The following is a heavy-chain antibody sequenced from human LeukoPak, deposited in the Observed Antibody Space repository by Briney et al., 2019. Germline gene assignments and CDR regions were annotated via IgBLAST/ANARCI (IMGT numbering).Heavy chain of an antibody. CDR1: GYTFTGYY. J-gene: IGHJ4*02. Sequence: ASVKVSCKASGYTFTGYYMHWLRQAPGQGLEWMGWIYPNNGGTNYAQRFQGRVTMTRDTSITTAYMELSRLTFDDTAVYYCAPTSNWYYFDYWGQGTLVTVSS. CDR2: IYPNNGGT. D-gene: IGHD6-13*01. CDR3: APTSNWYYFDY. V-gene: IGHV1-2*02.